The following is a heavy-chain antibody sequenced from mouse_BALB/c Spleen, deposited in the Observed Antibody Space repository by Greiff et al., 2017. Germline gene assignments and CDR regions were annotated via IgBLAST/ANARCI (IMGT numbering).Heavy chain of an antibody. CDR3: TGGEIYYDYGPYYFDY. CDR2: INPSNGGT. Sequence: QVHVKQSGAELVKPGASVKLSCKASGYTFTSYYMYWVKQRPGQGLEWIGEINPSNGGTNFNEKFKSKATLTVDKSSSTAYMQLSSLTSEDSAVYYCTGGEIYYDYGPYYFDYWGQGTTLTVSS. V-gene: IGHV1S81*02. CDR1: GYTFTSYY. J-gene: IGHJ2*01. D-gene: IGHD2-4*01.